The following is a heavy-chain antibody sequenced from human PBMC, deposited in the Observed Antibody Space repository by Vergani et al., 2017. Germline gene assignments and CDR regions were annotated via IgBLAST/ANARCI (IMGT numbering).Heavy chain of an antibody. CDR2: ISSSSSTI. J-gene: IGHJ4*02. CDR1: GFTFSSYS. Sequence: EVQLVESGGGLVQPGGSLRLSCAASGFTFSSYSMNWVRQAPGKGLEWVSYISSSSSTIYYADSVKGRFTISRDNAKNSLYLQMNSLRAEDTAVYYCARDLLELSPWEFDYWGQGTLVTVSS. V-gene: IGHV3-48*01. D-gene: IGHD1-7*01. CDR3: ARDLLELSPWEFDY.